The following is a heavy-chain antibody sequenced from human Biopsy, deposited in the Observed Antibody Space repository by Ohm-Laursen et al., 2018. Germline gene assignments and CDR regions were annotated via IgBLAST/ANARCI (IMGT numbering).Heavy chain of an antibody. CDR2: IFDDGAT. CDR1: GGSVRGYY. V-gene: IGHV4-59*02. D-gene: IGHD3-3*01. CDR3: ARVRGSGFFAFDI. Sequence: TLSLTCSVSGGSVRGYYWCWIRQTSGTGLAWIGHIFDDGATNYSPSPSLQGRVTLSIDTSENTFSLTLTSLTRADTGVYSCARVRGSGFFAFDIWGRGTTVSVSS. J-gene: IGHJ3*02.